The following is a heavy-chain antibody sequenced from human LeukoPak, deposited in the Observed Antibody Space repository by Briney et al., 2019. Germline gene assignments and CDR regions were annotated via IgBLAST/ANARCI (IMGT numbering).Heavy chain of an antibody. J-gene: IGHJ4*02. V-gene: IGHV3-23*01. CDR2: ISGSADNT. Sequence: GGSLRLSCTASGFTLSSYAMSWVRQAPGEGLEWVSTISGSADNTNYAEAVKGRFTISRDNSKDTMYLQMNSLRAEDTAVYYCAKQGFGCWGQGTLVTVSS. CDR3: AKQGFGC. CDR1: GFTLSSYA.